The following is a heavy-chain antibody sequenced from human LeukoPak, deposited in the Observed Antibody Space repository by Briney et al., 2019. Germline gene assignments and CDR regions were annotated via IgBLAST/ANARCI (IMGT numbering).Heavy chain of an antibody. CDR1: GFTVSSNY. V-gene: IGHV3-53*01. Sequence: GGSLRLSCAASGFTVSSNYMSWVRQAPGKGLEWVSVIYSGGSTYYADSVKGRFTISRDNSKNTLYLQMNSLRAEDTAVYYCARDHVNCSSTSCYGVGGWFDPWGQGTLVTVSS. CDR2: IYSGGST. D-gene: IGHD2-2*01. CDR3: ARDHVNCSSTSCYGVGGWFDP. J-gene: IGHJ5*02.